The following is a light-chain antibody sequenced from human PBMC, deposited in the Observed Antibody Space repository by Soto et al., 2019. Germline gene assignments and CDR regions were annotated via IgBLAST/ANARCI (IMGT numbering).Light chain of an antibody. V-gene: IGKV3-20*01. CDR2: GAS. Sequence: EIVLTQSPATLSLSPGERATLSCRASQSVSRYLAWYQQKPGQAPRLLIYGASNRATGIPERFSGSGSGTDFTLTISRLEPQDSAMYYCQQYVISVTFGQGTKVDIK. CDR1: QSVSRY. CDR3: QQYVISVT. J-gene: IGKJ1*01.